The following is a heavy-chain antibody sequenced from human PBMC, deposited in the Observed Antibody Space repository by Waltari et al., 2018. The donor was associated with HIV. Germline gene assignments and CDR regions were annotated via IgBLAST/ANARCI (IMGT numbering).Heavy chain of an antibody. D-gene: IGHD1-26*01. V-gene: IGHV3-72*01. CDR2: TRKKRKSDTT. CDR3: TRGYSGSNIYAFDI. J-gene: IGHJ3*02. CDR1: GFTVRYHY. Sequence: EVQLVESGGGLVQPGGSLRLSCAASGFTVRYHYIDWVGPAPGKGVEWVGRTRKKRKSDTTEEAASVKGRFTISRDDSKNSLYLQMNSLKTEDTANYYCTRGYSGSNIYAFDIWGQGTMVSVSS.